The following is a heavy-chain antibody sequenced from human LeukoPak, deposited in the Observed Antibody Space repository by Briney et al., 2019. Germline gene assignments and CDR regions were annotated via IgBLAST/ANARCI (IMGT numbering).Heavy chain of an antibody. CDR2: ISSSSSYI. Sequence: PGGSLRLSCAASGFTFSSYSMNWVRQAPGKGLEWVSSISSSSSYIYYADSVKGRFTISRDNAKNSLYLQMNSLRAEDTAVYYCERDRLAFDDGFDYWGQGTLVTVSS. J-gene: IGHJ4*02. D-gene: IGHD4-17*01. CDR3: ERDRLAFDDGFDY. V-gene: IGHV3-21*01. CDR1: GFTFSSYS.